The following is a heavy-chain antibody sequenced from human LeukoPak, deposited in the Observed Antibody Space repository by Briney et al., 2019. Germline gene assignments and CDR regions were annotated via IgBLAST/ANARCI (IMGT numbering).Heavy chain of an antibody. Sequence: GRSLRLSCAASGFTFSSYGMHWVRQAPGKGLEWVAVISYDGSNKYYADSVKGRFTISRDNSKNTLYLQINSLRAEDTAVYYCAKQSWYQLLSWFDPWGQGTLVTVSS. J-gene: IGHJ5*02. D-gene: IGHD2-2*01. V-gene: IGHV3-30*18. CDR1: GFTFSSYG. CDR2: ISYDGSNK. CDR3: AKQSWYQLLSWFDP.